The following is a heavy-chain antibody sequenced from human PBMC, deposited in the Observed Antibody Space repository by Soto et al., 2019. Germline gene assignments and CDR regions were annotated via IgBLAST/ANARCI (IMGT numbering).Heavy chain of an antibody. J-gene: IGHJ6*03. Sequence: ASVKVSCKASGYTFTSYDINWLRQATGQGLEWMGWMNPNSGNTGYAQKFQGRVTMTRNTSISTAYMEVSSLRSEDTAVYYCARVARDNYDFWSGGYYYYYYMDVWGKGTTVTVSS. CDR1: GYTFTSYD. CDR2: MNPNSGNT. V-gene: IGHV1-8*01. CDR3: ARVARDNYDFWSGGYYYYYYMDV. D-gene: IGHD3-3*01.